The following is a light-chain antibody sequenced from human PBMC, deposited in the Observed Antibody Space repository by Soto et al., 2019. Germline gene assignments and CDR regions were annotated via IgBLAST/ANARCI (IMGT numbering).Light chain of an antibody. CDR1: QSISTW. CDR3: QQYYSYPIT. CDR2: DSS. V-gene: IGKV1-5*01. Sequence: DIQMTQSPYTLSASVGDSVTVACRASQSISTWLAWYQQKPGRAPKLLIYDSSSLESGVPQRCSGSGSGTDFTLTISCLQSEDFATYYCQQYYSYPITFGQGTRLEIK. J-gene: IGKJ5*01.